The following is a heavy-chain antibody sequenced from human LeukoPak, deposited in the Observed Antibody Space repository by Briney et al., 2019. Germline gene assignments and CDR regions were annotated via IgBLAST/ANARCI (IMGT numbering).Heavy chain of an antibody. D-gene: IGHD2-15*01. CDR3: AKDIYCSGGSCYLHFQH. Sequence: PGGSLRLSCAASGFTFSSYGMSWVRQAPGKGLEWVSAISGSGGSTYYADSVKGRFTISRDNSKNTLYLQMNSLRAEDTAVYYCAKDIYCSGGSCYLHFQHWGQGTLVTVSS. CDR2: ISGSGGST. CDR1: GFTFSSYG. J-gene: IGHJ1*01. V-gene: IGHV3-23*01.